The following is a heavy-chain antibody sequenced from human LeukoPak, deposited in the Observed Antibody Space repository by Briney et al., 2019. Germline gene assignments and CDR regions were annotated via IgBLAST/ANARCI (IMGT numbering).Heavy chain of an antibody. CDR1: GNSISSHY. J-gene: IGHJ3*02. V-gene: IGHV4-59*11. D-gene: IGHD1/OR15-1a*01. Sequence: PSETLSLTCAVFGNSISSHYWNWIRQPPGKGLEWIGYGHYSGSTNYNPSLKSRVTFSVDTSKNQFSLKLSSVTAADTAVYYCARWGETGTLRVDAFDIWGQGTMVTVSS. CDR2: GHYSGST. CDR3: ARWGETGTLRVDAFDI.